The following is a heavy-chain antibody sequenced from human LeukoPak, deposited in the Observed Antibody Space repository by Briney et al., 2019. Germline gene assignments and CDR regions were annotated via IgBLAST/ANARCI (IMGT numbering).Heavy chain of an antibody. D-gene: IGHD4-17*01. V-gene: IGHV3-53*01. CDR3: ARDRDYGSFDH. CDR2: IYSGGST. Sequence: GGSLRLSCAASGFTFSSYSMNWVRLAPGKGLEWVSVIYSGGSTYYADSVKGRFTISRDNSKNTLYLQMNSLGAEDTAVYYCARDRDYGSFDHWGQGTLVTVSS. J-gene: IGHJ4*02. CDR1: GFTFSSYS.